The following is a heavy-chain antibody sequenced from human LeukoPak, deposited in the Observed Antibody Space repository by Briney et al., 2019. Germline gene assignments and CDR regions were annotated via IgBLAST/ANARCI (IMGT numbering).Heavy chain of an antibody. CDR1: VFTFSDSH. CDR3: VGGQQMVH. V-gene: IGHV3-11*01. Sequence: GGSLRLSCVASVFTFSDSHMRWIRQAPGKGLEWISHISRGGENIYYADSVKGRFTISRDNAKNSLYLQMNSLRAEDTAVYYCVGGQQMVHWGQGILVTVSS. J-gene: IGHJ4*02. D-gene: IGHD6-13*01. CDR2: ISRGGENI.